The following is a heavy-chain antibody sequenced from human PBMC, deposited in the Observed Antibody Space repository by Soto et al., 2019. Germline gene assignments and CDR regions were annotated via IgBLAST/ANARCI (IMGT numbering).Heavy chain of an antibody. CDR3: ALTHDGTAVYSGVIGAYYAGMDY. Sequence: SVKVSCKASGGTFRGYAISWVRQAPGQGLEWMGGIIAIFGKANYAQKFQGRVTMTADKSTSTAYMELSSLRSDDTAVYYCALTHDGTAVYSGVIGAYYAGMDYWGQGTMVTVSS. J-gene: IGHJ6*02. D-gene: IGHD2-21*01. CDR2: IIAIFGKA. V-gene: IGHV1-69*06. CDR1: GGTFRGYA.